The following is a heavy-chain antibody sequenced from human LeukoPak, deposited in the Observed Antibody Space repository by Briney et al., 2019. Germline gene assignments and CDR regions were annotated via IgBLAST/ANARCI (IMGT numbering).Heavy chain of an antibody. V-gene: IGHV5-51*01. CDR1: GYSFTSYW. J-gene: IGHJ6*04. CDR3: ARSTLLYFGYLDV. D-gene: IGHD2-2*02. Sequence: GESLKISCKGSGYSFTSYWIGWVRQMPGKGLEWMGIIYPGDSDTRYSPAFQGQGTISADKSISTAYLQWSSLKASDTAMYYCARSTLLYFGYLDVGGKGTTVTVSS. CDR2: IYPGDSDT.